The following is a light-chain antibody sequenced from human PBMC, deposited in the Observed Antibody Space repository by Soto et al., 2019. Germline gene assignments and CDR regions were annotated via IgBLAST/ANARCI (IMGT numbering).Light chain of an antibody. J-gene: IGKJ2*01. CDR2: GAS. Sequence: EIVLTQSPGTLSLSPGERATLSCRASQSVSSSYLAWYQQKPGQAPRLLIYGASSRATGIPDRFSGSGSGTDFTLTISRLEPEDFAVYYCQQYGSSPLPTYTFGQGTELEIK. V-gene: IGKV3-20*01. CDR3: QQYGSSPLPTYT. CDR1: QSVSSSY.